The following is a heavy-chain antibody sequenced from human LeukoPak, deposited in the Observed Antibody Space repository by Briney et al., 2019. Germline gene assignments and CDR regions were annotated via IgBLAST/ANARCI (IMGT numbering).Heavy chain of an antibody. D-gene: IGHD2-21*01. CDR1: GGSISSGDYY. Sequence: PSETLSLTXTVSGGSISSGDYYWSWIGQPPGKGLEWIGYIYYSGSTYYNPSLKSRVTISVDTSKNQFSLKLSSVTAADTAVYYCARVGVVSIGHPFWFDPWGQGTLVTVSS. CDR2: IYYSGST. CDR3: ARVGVVSIGHPFWFDP. V-gene: IGHV4-30-4*08. J-gene: IGHJ5*02.